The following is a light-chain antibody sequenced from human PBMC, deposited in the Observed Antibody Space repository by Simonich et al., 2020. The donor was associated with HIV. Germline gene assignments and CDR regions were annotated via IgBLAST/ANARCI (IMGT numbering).Light chain of an antibody. CDR3: LQDYNYPRT. V-gene: IGKV1D-13*01. CDR1: QGISSA. CDR2: DAS. Sequence: AIQLTQSPSSLSASVGDRVTINCRASQGISSALAWYQQKPGKAPKLLIYDASNLESGVPSRFSGSGSGTDFTLTISSLQPEDFATYYCLQDYNYPRTFGRGTKVDIK. J-gene: IGKJ1*01.